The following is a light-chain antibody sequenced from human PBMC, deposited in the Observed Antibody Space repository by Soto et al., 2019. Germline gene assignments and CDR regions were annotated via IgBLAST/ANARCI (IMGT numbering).Light chain of an antibody. CDR2: GAS. J-gene: IGKJ1*01. V-gene: IGKV3-15*01. CDR1: QSVSSN. Sequence: EIVMTQSPATLSVSPGERATLSCRASQSVSSNLAWFQQKPGQAPRLLIYGASTRATGVPARLSGSGSGTEFTLTISSLQSEDFAAYYCQQYNNWPPGTFGQGTKVDIK. CDR3: QQYNNWPPGT.